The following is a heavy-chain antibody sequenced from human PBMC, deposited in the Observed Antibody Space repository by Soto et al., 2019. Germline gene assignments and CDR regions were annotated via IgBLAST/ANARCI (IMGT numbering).Heavy chain of an antibody. D-gene: IGHD1-26*01. J-gene: IGHJ6*02. Sequence: SETLSLTCTVSGGSISSYYWSWIRQPAGKGLEWIGRIYTSGSTNYNPSLKSRVTMSVDTYKNQFSLKLSSVTAADTAVYYCARGGREIPGYYYYGMDVWGQGTKVTVYS. CDR2: IYTSGST. CDR3: ARGGREIPGYYYYGMDV. CDR1: GGSISSYY. V-gene: IGHV4-4*07.